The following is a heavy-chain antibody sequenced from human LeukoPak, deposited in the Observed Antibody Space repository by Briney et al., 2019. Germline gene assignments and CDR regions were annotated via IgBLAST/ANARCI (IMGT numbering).Heavy chain of an antibody. V-gene: IGHV1-69*13. Sequence: SVKVSCMASGGTFSSYAISWVRQAPGQGLEWMGGIIPIFGTANYAQKFHGRVTITADESTSTAYMELSSLRSEDTAVYYCARCPLQFGPPYYFDYWGQGTLVTVSS. J-gene: IGHJ4*02. CDR3: ARCPLQFGPPYYFDY. CDR1: GGTFSSYA. D-gene: IGHD5-24*01. CDR2: IIPIFGTA.